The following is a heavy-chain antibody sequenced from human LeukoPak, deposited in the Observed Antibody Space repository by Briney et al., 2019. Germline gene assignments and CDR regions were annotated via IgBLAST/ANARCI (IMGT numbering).Heavy chain of an antibody. CDR2: INPNSGGT. CDR1: GYTFTGYY. D-gene: IGHD6-13*01. J-gene: IGHJ4*02. V-gene: IGHV1-2*06. CDR3: ARESHFLDNSSWVDY. Sequence: ASVKVSCKASGYTFTGYYMHWVRQAPGQGLEWMGRINPNSGGTNYAQKFQGRVTMTRDTSISTAYMELSRQRSDDTAVYYCARESHFLDNSSWVDYWGQGTLVTVSS.